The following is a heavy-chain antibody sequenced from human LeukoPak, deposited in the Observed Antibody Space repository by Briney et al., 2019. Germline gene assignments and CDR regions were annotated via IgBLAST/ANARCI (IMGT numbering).Heavy chain of an antibody. D-gene: IGHD6-19*01. CDR1: GFTFDDYA. CDR2: ISWNSGSV. J-gene: IGHJ3*02. Sequence: PGRSLRLSCAASGFTFDDYAVHWVRQAPGKGLERVSGISWNSGSVGYADSVKGRFTISRDNAKNSLYLQMNSLRAEDMALYYCAKGRGYSSGRGAFDIWGQGTMVTVSS. CDR3: AKGRGYSSGRGAFDI. V-gene: IGHV3-9*03.